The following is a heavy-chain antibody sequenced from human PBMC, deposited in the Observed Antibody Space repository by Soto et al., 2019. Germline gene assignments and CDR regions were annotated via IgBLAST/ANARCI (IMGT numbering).Heavy chain of an antibody. CDR1: GFTFSDYS. D-gene: IGHD5-18*01. V-gene: IGHV3-21*01. Sequence: GGSLRLSCTASGFTFSDYSMNWVRQAPGKGLEWVSSISSSSSYTYYADSGRFSISKDNAKNSLYLQMNSLRVEDTAVYYCARGGRGYSYAYFDYWGQGTLVTVSS. CDR2: ISSSSSYT. J-gene: IGHJ4*02. CDR3: ARGGRGYSYAYFDY.